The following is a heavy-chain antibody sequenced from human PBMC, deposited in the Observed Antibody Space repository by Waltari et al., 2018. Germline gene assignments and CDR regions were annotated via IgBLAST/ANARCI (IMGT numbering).Heavy chain of an antibody. V-gene: IGHV3-23*01. Sequence: EVQLLESGGALVQPGGSLRLSCAASGFSFTSYAMYWVRRAPGKGLEWVLGISGSGFTTYDADSVKGRFTISRDNSQNTLFLQMNSLGAEDTALYYCAKRGPRELLRLSWIPYFDFWGLGTLVTVSS. CDR1: GFSFTSYA. J-gene: IGHJ4*02. CDR3: AKRGPRELLRLSWIPYFDF. D-gene: IGHD1-26*01. CDR2: ISGSGFTT.